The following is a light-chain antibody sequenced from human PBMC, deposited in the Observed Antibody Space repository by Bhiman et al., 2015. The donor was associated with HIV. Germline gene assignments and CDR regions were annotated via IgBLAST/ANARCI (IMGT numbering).Light chain of an antibody. CDR3: GTWDSSLSAGV. Sequence: QSVLTQPPSVSATPGQRVTVSCSGSSSNIGNHYVSWYQQVPGTAPKLLIYDNSNRPSGIPDRFSGSKSGTSATLGITGLQTGDEADYYCGTWDSSLSAGVFGGGTQLTVL. CDR1: SSNIGNHY. CDR2: DNS. V-gene: IGLV1-51*01. J-gene: IGLJ3*02.